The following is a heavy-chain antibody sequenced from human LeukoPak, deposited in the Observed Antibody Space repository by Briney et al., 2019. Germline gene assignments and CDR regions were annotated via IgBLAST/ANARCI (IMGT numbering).Heavy chain of an antibody. CDR1: GGTFSSHA. Sequence: ASVKVSCKASGGTFSSHAISWVRQAPGQGLEWMGGIIPIFGTANYAQKFQGRVTITADESTSTAYMELSSLRSEDTAVYYCARACGGGSCRQNWFDPWGQGTLVTVSS. V-gene: IGHV1-69*13. CDR3: ARACGGGSCRQNWFDP. D-gene: IGHD2-15*01. J-gene: IGHJ5*02. CDR2: IIPIFGTA.